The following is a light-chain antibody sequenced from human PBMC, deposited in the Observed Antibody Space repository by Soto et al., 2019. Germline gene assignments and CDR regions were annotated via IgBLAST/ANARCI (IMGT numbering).Light chain of an antibody. Sequence: DIQMTQSPSTLSASVGDRVAITCRASQSISQWVAWYQQKPGRAPELLIYDASKLKSGVPSRFSGSGSGTAFSLTITSLQPDDSAMYYCQQYNGYSWTFGRGTKVEIK. V-gene: IGKV1-5*01. CDR3: QQYNGYSWT. J-gene: IGKJ1*01. CDR2: DAS. CDR1: QSISQW.